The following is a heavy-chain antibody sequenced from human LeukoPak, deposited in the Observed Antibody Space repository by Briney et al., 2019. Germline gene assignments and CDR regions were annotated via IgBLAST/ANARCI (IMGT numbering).Heavy chain of an antibody. CDR3: ARGPPNWGFDF. CDR2: MSPNSGDT. J-gene: IGHJ4*02. V-gene: IGHV1-8*01. CDR1: GYTFTSYD. Sequence: ASVKVSCKASGYTFTSYDINWVRHATGQGLEWMGWMSPNSGDTGYAQKFQGRVTMTRDTSISTAYMELTSLRSEDTAIYYCARGPPNWGFDFRGQGALVTVSS. D-gene: IGHD7-27*01.